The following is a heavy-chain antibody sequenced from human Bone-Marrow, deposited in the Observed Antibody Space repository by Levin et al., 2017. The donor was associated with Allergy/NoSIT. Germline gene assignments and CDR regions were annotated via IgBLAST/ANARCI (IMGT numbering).Heavy chain of an antibody. CDR1: GFTFNIYA. CDR2: ISGRSGNP. Sequence: GGSLRLSCAASGFTFNIYAMSWVRQAPGRGLEWVSGISGRSGNPYHAESVKGRLTISRDNSKNVLYLQMNSLRAEDTAVYYCAKHDSGYHYYRIDVWGQGTTVRVSS. V-gene: IGHV3-23*01. J-gene: IGHJ6*02. CDR3: AKHDSGYHYYRIDV. D-gene: IGHD3-22*01.